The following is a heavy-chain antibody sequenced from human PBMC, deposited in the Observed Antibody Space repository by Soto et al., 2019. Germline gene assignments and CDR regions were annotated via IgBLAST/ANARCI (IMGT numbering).Heavy chain of an antibody. V-gene: IGHV3-30-3*01. D-gene: IGHD2-15*01. CDR1: GFTFSSYA. CDR3: ARDRASSFIGATATLFDY. Sequence: PGGSLRLSCAASGFTFSSYAMHWVRQAPGKGLEWVALISYDGSNKYFGDSVKGRFTISRDNSKNTLYLQMHSLRAEDTAVYYCARDRASSFIGATATLFDYWGQGTLVTVS. CDR2: ISYDGSNK. J-gene: IGHJ4*02.